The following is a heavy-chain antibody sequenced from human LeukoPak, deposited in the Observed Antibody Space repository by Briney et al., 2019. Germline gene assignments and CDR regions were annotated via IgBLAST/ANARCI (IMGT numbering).Heavy chain of an antibody. CDR3: TTGGVVVVPAASAPDY. J-gene: IGHJ4*02. CDR2: IKSKTDGGST. D-gene: IGHD2-2*01. CDR1: GFTFSNAW. V-gene: IGHV3-15*01. Sequence: GGSLRLSCAASGFTFSNAWMIWVRQAPGQGLEWFGRIKSKTDGGSTDYAAPVKGRFTISRDDSKNTLYLQMNSLKTEDTAVYYCTTGGVVVVPAASAPDYWGQGTLVTVSS.